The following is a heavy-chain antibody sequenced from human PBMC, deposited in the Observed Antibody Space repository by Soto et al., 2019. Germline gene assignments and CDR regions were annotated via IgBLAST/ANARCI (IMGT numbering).Heavy chain of an antibody. CDR1: GFTFSSYW. D-gene: IGHD2-2*01. V-gene: IGHV3-7*03. CDR3: AREGCSSTSFYFDS. Sequence: GGSLRLSCAASGFTFSSYWMSWVRQAPGKGLEWVANIKQDGSEKYYVDSVKGRFTISRDNAKNSLYLQMNSLRAEDTAVYYCAREGCSSTSFYFDSWGQGTLVTVSS. J-gene: IGHJ4*02. CDR2: IKQDGSEK.